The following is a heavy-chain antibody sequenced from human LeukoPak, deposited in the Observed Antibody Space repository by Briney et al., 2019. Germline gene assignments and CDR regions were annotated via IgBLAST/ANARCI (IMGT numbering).Heavy chain of an antibody. CDR3: AGDKTTGGWYEFDY. V-gene: IGHV3-30*14. D-gene: IGHD6-19*01. CDR2: ISYDGSNK. CDR1: GFTFSSYA. Sequence: GGSLRLSCAASGFTFSSYAMHWVRQAPGKGLEWVALISYDGSNKYYADSVKGRFTISRDTSKNTVSLQMNSLRAEDTAVYYCAGDKTTGGWYEFDYWGQGTLVTVSS. J-gene: IGHJ4*02.